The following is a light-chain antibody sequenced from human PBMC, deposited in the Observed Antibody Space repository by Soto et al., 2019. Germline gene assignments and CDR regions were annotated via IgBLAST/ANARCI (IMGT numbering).Light chain of an antibody. Sequence: QSALTQPASVSGSPGQSITISCTGTSSDVGSYNLVSWYQQHPGKAPKLMIYEGSKRPSGVSNRFSGSKSGNTASLTISVLQAEDEADYYCCSYAGSSWVFGGGTKLTVL. V-gene: IGLV2-23*01. CDR3: CSYAGSSWV. CDR2: EGS. J-gene: IGLJ3*02. CDR1: SSDVGSYNL.